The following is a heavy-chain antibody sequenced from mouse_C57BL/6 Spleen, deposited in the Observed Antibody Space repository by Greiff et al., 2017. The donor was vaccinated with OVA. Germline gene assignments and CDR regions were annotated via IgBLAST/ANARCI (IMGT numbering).Heavy chain of an antibody. J-gene: IGHJ4*01. Sequence: ESGPGLVAPSQSLSITCTVSGFSLTSYGVHWVRQPPGKGLEWLVVIWSDGSTTYNSALKSRLSISKDNSKSQVFLKMNSLQTDDTAMYYCARHGSYYYGSSYVGAMDYWGQGTSVTVSS. CDR3: ARHGSYYYGSSYVGAMDY. D-gene: IGHD1-1*01. V-gene: IGHV2-6-1*01. CDR1: GFSLTSYG. CDR2: IWSDGST.